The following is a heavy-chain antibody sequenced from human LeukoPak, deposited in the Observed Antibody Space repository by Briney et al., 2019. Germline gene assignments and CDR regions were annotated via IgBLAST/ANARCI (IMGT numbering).Heavy chain of an antibody. Sequence: PGGSLRLSCAASGFTFSNYAMSWVRQAPGKGLEWVSGVTPGGNIPYYADSVKGRFTISRDNSNNTLYLQMGSLRAADTALYYCARDRLGDYDHSGYYDKWGQGTLVTVSS. CDR2: VTPGGNIP. D-gene: IGHD3-22*01. CDR1: GFTFSNYA. CDR3: ARDRLGDYDHSGYYDK. V-gene: IGHV3-23*01. J-gene: IGHJ4*02.